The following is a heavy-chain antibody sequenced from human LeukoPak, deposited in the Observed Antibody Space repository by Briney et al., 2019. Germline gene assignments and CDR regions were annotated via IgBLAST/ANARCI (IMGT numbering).Heavy chain of an antibody. CDR3: ASTEEAAAGWNFDY. D-gene: IGHD6-13*01. CDR1: GYTLTRYH. CDR2: INPNSGGT. J-gene: IGHJ4*02. V-gene: IGHV1-2*02. Sequence: ASVKVSCKGSGYTLTRYHMHWGRQAPGQGLEWMGWINPNSGGTNYAQKFQGRVTMTRDTSISTAYMELSRLRSDDTAVYYCASTEEAAAGWNFDYWGQGTLVTVSS.